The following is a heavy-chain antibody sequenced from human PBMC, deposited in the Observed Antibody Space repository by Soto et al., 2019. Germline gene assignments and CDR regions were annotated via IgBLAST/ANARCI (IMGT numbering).Heavy chain of an antibody. CDR1: GFTFSSYG. CDR2: ISYDGSNK. CDR3: AKSRRQTHNWNDGSYYYYGMDV. J-gene: IGHJ6*02. V-gene: IGHV3-30*18. D-gene: IGHD1-1*01. Sequence: QVQLVESGGGVVQPGRSLRLSCAASGFTFSSYGMHWVRQAPGKGLEWVAVISYDGSNKYYADSVKGRFTISRDNSKNTLYLQMNSLRAEDTAVYYCAKSRRQTHNWNDGSYYYYGMDVWGQGTTVTVSS.